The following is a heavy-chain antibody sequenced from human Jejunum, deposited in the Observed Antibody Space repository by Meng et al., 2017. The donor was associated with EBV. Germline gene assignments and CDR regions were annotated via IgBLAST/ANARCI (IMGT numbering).Heavy chain of an antibody. CDR3: TSGYTGPSHDGH. CDR1: GFTFNIAW. J-gene: IGHJ4*02. D-gene: IGHD2-2*02. V-gene: IGHV3-15*01. CDR2: IRSKADGETT. Sequence: LVEPGGGLCKPGGSLGLSCAASGFTFNIAWMNGVRQAPGKGLEWVGLIRSKADGETTDYAAPVKGRFTISRDDSTDTLYLQMNSLQTEDAGVYYCTSGYTGPSHDGHWGQGTLVTVSS.